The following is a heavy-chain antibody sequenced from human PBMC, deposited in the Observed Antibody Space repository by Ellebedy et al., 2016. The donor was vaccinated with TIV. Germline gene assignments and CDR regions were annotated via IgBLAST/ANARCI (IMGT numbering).Heavy chain of an antibody. CDR2: IIPILGIA. CDR3: ARREGAYCGGDCYSGAFDI. J-gene: IGHJ3*02. Sequence: SVKVSXXASGGTFSSHAISWVRQAPGQGLEWMGRIIPILGIANYAQKFQGRVTITADKSTSTAYMELSSLRSEDTAVYYCARREGAYCGGDCYSGAFDIWGQGTMVTVSS. V-gene: IGHV1-69*04. CDR1: GGTFSSHA. D-gene: IGHD2-21*02.